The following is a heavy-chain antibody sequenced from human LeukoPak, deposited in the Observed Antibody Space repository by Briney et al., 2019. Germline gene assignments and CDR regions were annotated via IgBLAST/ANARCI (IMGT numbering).Heavy chain of an antibody. D-gene: IGHD3-22*01. V-gene: IGHV1-46*01. CDR1: GYTFTSYY. J-gene: IGHJ4*02. Sequence: GASVKVSCKASGYTFTSYYMHWVRQAPGQGLEWMGIINPSGGSTSYAQKFQGRVTMTRDTSTSTVYMELSSLRSEDTAVYYCARDRVKYYYDSSGYLDYCGQGTLVTVSS. CDR3: ARDRVKYYYDSSGYLDY. CDR2: INPSGGST.